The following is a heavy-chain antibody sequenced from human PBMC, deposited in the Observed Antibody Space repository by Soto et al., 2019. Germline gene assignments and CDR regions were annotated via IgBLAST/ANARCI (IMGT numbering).Heavy chain of an antibody. J-gene: IGHJ4*02. V-gene: IGHV4-30-4*01. CDR1: GGSISRGDYY. CDR3: ACHVDTAMVVDY. Sequence: PSETLSLTCTVSGGSISRGDYYWSWIRQPPGKGLEWIGYIYYSGSTYYNPSLKSRVTISVDTSKNQFSLKLSSVTAADTAVYYCACHVDTAMVVDYWGQGTLVTVSS. D-gene: IGHD5-18*01. CDR2: IYYSGST.